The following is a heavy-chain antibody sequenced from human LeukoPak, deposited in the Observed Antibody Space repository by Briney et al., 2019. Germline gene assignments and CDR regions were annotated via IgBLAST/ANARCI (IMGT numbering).Heavy chain of an antibody. CDR3: ARGRGYCSGGSCYFDY. Sequence: GGSLRLSCVASGFTFSSYWMHWVRQAPGKGLVWVSRINSDGSSTTYADSVKGRFTISRDNAKNTLHLQMNSLRAEDTAVYYCARGRGYCSGGSCYFDYWGQGSLVTVSS. V-gene: IGHV3-74*01. CDR1: GFTFSSYW. CDR2: INSDGSST. D-gene: IGHD2-15*01. J-gene: IGHJ4*02.